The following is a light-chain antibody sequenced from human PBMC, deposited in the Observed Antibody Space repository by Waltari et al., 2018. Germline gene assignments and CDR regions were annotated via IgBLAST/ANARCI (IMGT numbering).Light chain of an antibody. J-gene: IGLJ3*02. CDR3: QTGGHGTWV. V-gene: IGLV4-69*01. Sequence: QLVLTQSPSASASLGASVKLTCTLSSGPSSNIIAWLQQQPEKGPRYLMKVNSDGSHSKGDEIPDRFSGSSSGAERYLTISTVQSEDEADYYCQTGGHGTWVFGGGTKLTVL. CDR1: SGPSSNI. CDR2: VNSDGSH.